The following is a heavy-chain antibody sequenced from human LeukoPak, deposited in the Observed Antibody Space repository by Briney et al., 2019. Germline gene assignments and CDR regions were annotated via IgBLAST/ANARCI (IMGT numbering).Heavy chain of an antibody. J-gene: IGHJ4*02. V-gene: IGHV1-3*04. CDR2: INIGNANT. D-gene: IGHD7-27*01. CDR1: GYTFTSYA. Sequence: GASVHVSCEASGYTFTSYAMHWVRQAPGQRLEWMGWINIGNANTKYSQKFQGRVTITRDTSASIAYMELSSLRSEDTAVYYCAKVNGDNTFDYWGQGTLVTVSS. CDR3: AKVNGDNTFDY.